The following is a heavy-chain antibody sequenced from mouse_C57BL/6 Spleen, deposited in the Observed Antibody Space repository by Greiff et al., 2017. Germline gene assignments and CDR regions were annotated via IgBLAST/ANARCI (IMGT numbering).Heavy chain of an antibody. CDR1: GFTFSSYT. D-gene: IGHD4-1*01. J-gene: IGHJ2*01. CDR2: ISGGGGNT. CDR3: ARHTGYYFDY. Sequence: EVQVVESGGGLVKPGGSLKLSCAASGFTFSSYTMSWVRQTPEKRLEWVATISGGGGNTYYPDSVKGRFTISRDNAKNTLYLQMSSLRSEDTALYYCARHTGYYFDYWGQGTTLTVSS. V-gene: IGHV5-9*01.